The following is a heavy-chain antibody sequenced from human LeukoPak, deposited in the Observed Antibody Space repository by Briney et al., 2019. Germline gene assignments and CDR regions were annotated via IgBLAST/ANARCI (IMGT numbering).Heavy chain of an antibody. J-gene: IGHJ3*02. CDR1: GGSISNYY. V-gene: IGHV4-59*08. D-gene: IGHD3-22*01. CDR3: ARPSRTGSGWDAFDI. Sequence: SETLSLTCTVSGGSISNYYWSWIRQPPGKELEWIGYISYSGSTNYNPSLTSRATISVDTSKNQFSLNLSSVTAADTAVYYCARPSRTGSGWDAFDIWGQGTMVTVSS. CDR2: ISYSGST.